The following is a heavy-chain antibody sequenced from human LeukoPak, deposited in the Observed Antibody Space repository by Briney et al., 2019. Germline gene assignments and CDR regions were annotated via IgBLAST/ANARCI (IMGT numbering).Heavy chain of an antibody. CDR3: ARDKANYYDSSGYYYPYYFDY. J-gene: IGHJ4*02. V-gene: IGHV3-48*01. D-gene: IGHD3-22*01. CDR1: GFTFSSYS. Sequence: QPGGSLRLSCAASGFTFSSYSMNWVRQAPGKGLEWVSYISSSSSTIYYADSVKGRFTISRDNSKNTLYLQMNSLRAEDTAVYYCARDKANYYDSSGYYYPYYFDYWGQGTLVTVSS. CDR2: ISSSSSTI.